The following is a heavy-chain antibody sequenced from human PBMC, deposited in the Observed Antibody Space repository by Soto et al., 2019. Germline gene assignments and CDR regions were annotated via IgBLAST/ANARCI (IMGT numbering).Heavy chain of an antibody. J-gene: IGHJ4*02. Sequence: ASVKVSCKGYGYSFTSHDMHWVRQAPGQRLEWMGWINAANGNTKYSQKFQGRVTISRDTSATTVYMELSSLRSEDTAVYYCAGSFHFWSSYYFDYWGQGTPVTVSS. CDR3: AGSFHFWSSYYFDY. V-gene: IGHV1-3*01. D-gene: IGHD3-3*02. CDR2: INAANGNT. CDR1: GYSFTSHD.